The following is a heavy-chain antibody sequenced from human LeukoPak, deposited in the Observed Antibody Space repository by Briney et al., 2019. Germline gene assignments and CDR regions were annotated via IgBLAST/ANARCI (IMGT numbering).Heavy chain of an antibody. J-gene: IGHJ4*02. D-gene: IGHD1-26*01. CDR3: ARENSASSNLSFDY. CDR1: GFTVSSNY. V-gene: IGHV3-53*01. Sequence: GGSLRLSCAASGFTVSSNYMSWVRQAPGKGLEWVSVIYSGGSTYYADSVKGRFTISRDNSKNTLFLQMNSLRAEDTAVYYCARENSASSNLSFDYWGQGTLVTVSS. CDR2: IYSGGST.